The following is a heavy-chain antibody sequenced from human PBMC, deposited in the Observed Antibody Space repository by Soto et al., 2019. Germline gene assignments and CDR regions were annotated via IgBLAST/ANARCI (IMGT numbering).Heavy chain of an antibody. CDR3: ARLIGNSWLDS. D-gene: IGHD2-8*01. V-gene: IGHV6-1*01. CDR1: EDRVPPNSVT. CDR2: TYYRSNWYT. Sequence: SQTLSPTCPISEDRVPPNSVTWDCTSQTPSRALEWLGRTYYRSNWYTDYAVSVKGRITISPDTSNNQLSLQLNSVTPDDTAVYYCARLIGNSWLDSWGQGTLVTVSS. J-gene: IGHJ5*01.